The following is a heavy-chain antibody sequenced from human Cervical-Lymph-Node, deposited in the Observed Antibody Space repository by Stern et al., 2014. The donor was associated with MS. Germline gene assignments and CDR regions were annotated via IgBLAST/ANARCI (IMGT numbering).Heavy chain of an antibody. CDR3: AREPSTYDFVWENYRSTGCDY. CDR2: ISYSGSP. V-gene: IGHV4-59*02. D-gene: IGHD3-16*01. Sequence: VQLVESGPGLVKPSETLSLTCTVSGGSVTRYSWSWIRQPPGKGLEWIGTISYSGSPNYSPSLKSRVTMSVDTSKNQFSLNLRSVTAADTAVYYCAREPSTYDFVWENYRSTGCDYWGQGTLVTVSS. J-gene: IGHJ4*02. CDR1: GGSVTRYS.